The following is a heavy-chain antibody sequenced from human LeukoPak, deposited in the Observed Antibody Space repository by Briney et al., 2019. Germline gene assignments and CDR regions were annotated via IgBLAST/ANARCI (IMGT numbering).Heavy chain of an antibody. CDR2: IRYDGSDE. CDR3: ARDGYSYGFNWFDP. D-gene: IGHD5-18*01. J-gene: IGHJ5*02. Sequence: GGSLRLSCAASGFTFTSYGMHWVRQTPGKGLEWVAFIRYDGSDEYNGDSVRGRFTISRDNSKNTLYLQMNSLRAEDTAVYYCARDGYSYGFNWFDPWGQGTLVTVS. V-gene: IGHV3-30*02. CDR1: GFTFTSYG.